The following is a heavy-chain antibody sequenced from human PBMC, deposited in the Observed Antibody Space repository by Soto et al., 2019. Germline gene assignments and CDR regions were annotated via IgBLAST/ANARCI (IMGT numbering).Heavy chain of an antibody. J-gene: IGHJ4*02. Sequence: GGSLRLSCAASGFTFSSYAMSWVRQAPGKGLEWVSAISGSGGSTYYADSVKGRFTISRDNSKNTPYLQMNSLRAEDMAVYYCAEDEGPLDYDILTGYYIDYWGQGTLVTVSS. V-gene: IGHV3-23*01. CDR3: AEDEGPLDYDILTGYYIDY. CDR1: GFTFSSYA. D-gene: IGHD3-9*01. CDR2: ISGSGGST.